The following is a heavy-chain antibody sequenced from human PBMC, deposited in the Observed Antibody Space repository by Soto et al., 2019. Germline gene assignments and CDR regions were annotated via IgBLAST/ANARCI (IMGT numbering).Heavy chain of an antibody. D-gene: IGHD2-2*02. Sequence: ASVKVSCKASGYTFTGYYMHWVRQAPGQGLEWMGWINLNSGGTNYAQKFQGWVTMTRDTSISTAYMELSRLRSDDTAVYYCAIHLSPYTDFYSLGQGALLTVSS. CDR1: GYTFTGYY. J-gene: IGHJ4*02. CDR2: INLNSGGT. V-gene: IGHV1-2*04. CDR3: AIHLSPYTDFYS.